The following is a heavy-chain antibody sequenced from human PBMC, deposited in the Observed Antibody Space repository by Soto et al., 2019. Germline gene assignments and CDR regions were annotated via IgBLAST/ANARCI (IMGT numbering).Heavy chain of an antibody. J-gene: IGHJ1*01. D-gene: IGHD6-13*01. CDR1: GYTFTSYA. CDR2: INAGNGNT. Sequence: GASVKVSCKASGYTFTSYAMHWVRQAPGQRLEWMGWINAGNGNTKYSQKFQGRVTITRDTSASTAYMELSSLRSEDTAVYYCARDLGELGPSSSWYSPEYFQHWGQGTLVTVSS. CDR3: ARDLGELGPSSSWYSPEYFQH. V-gene: IGHV1-3*01.